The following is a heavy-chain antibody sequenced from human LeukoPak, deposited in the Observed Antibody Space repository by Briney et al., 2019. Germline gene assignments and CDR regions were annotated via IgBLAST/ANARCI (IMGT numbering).Heavy chain of an antibody. J-gene: IGHJ5*02. Sequence: SQTLSLTRTVSGGSISSGGYYWSWIRQHPGKGLEWIGYIYYSGSTYYNPSLKSRVTISVDTSKNQFSLKLSSVTAADTAVYYCARDRLGYCSSTSCRWFDPWGQGTLVTVSS. V-gene: IGHV4-31*03. D-gene: IGHD2-2*01. CDR3: ARDRLGYCSSTSCRWFDP. CDR2: IYYSGST. CDR1: GGSISSGGYY.